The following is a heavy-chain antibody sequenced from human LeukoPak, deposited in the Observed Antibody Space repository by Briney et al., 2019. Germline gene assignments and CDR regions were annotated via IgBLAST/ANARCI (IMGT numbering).Heavy chain of an antibody. Sequence: SQTLSLTCTVSGGSISSGNYYWSWIHQPPGKGLEWIGYIFYLGNTYYTPSLKSRVTISVDTSKNQFSLKLSSVTAADTAVYYCARKYPDHWFDPWGQGTLVTVSS. V-gene: IGHV4-30-4*01. CDR2: IFYLGNT. J-gene: IGHJ5*02. CDR3: ARKYPDHWFDP. D-gene: IGHD6-6*01. CDR1: GGSISSGNYY.